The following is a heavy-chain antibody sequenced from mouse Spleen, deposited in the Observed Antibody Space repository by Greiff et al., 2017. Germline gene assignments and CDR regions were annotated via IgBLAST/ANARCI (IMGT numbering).Heavy chain of an antibody. CDR1: GFTFSSYY. CDR3: AREFGDAMDY. J-gene: IGHJ4*01. Sequence: EVKLMESGGGLVKLGGSLKLSCAASGFTFSSYYMSWVRQTPEKRLEWVATISSGGGSTYYPDSVKGRFTISRDNAKNTLYLQMSSLNSEDTAVYYCAREFGDAMDYWGQGTSVTVSS. V-gene: IGHV5-6-4*01. CDR2: ISSGGGST.